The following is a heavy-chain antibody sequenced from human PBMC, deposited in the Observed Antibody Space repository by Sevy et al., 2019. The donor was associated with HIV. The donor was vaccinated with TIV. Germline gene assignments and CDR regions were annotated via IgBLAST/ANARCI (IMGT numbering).Heavy chain of an antibody. CDR2: ISYDGSNK. CDR3: VRNWNYDYYGMDV. V-gene: IGHV3-30-3*01. J-gene: IGHJ6*02. D-gene: IGHD1-1*01. CDR1: GFTFSSYA. Sequence: GGSLRLSCAASGFTFSSYAMHWVRQAPGKGLEWVAVISYDGSNKYYADSVKGRFTISRDNSKNTLYLQMNSLRAEDTAVYYCVRNWNYDYYGMDVWGQGTTVTVSS.